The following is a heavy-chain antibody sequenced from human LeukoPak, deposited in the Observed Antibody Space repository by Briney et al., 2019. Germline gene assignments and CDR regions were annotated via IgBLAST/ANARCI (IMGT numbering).Heavy chain of an antibody. D-gene: IGHD5-12*01. CDR3: ARDVFVASDAFDI. J-gene: IGHJ3*02. V-gene: IGHV4-34*01. CDR2: INHSGST. Sequence: SETLSLTCAVYGGTFSGYYWSWIRQPPGKGLEWIGEINHSGSTNYNPSLKSRVTISVDTSKNQFSLKLSSVTAADTAVYYCARDVFVASDAFDIWGHGTMVSVSS. CDR1: GGTFSGYY.